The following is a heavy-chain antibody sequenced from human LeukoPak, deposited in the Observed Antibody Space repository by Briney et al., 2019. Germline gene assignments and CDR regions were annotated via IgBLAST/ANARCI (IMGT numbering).Heavy chain of an antibody. D-gene: IGHD5-24*01. J-gene: IGHJ4*02. CDR3: ARSAVEMGTIFSY. CDR2: MSGSGSST. CDR1: GFTFNTYA. Sequence: GGSLRLSCAASGFTFNTYAMSWVRQAPGKGLEWGSSMSGSGSSTYYADSVKGRFTISRDNSKNTLFLQMNSLRAEDTAVYYCARSAVEMGTIFSYWGQGTLVTVSS. V-gene: IGHV3-23*01.